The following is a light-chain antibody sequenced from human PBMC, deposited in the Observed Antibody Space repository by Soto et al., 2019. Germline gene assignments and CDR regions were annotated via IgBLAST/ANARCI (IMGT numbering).Light chain of an antibody. J-gene: IGLJ2*01. CDR1: SSDVGAYNY. CDR3: SSYTSTNSL. CDR2: DVS. Sequence: QSVLTQPDSVSGSPGESITISCTGTSSDVGAYNYVSWYQQHPGKAPKLMIYDVSNRPSGVSNRFSGSKSGNTASLTISGLQAEDVADYYCSSYTSTNSLFGGGTKVTVL. V-gene: IGLV2-14*03.